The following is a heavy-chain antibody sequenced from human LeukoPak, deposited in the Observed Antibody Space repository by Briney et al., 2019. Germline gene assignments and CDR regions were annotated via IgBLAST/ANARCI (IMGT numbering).Heavy chain of an antibody. Sequence: SETLSLTCTLSGGSITIYYWSWTRHPAGKGLEWIGHIYTSGSKNYNTSLESRVTTSVDTSKNQSSLKLSSVTAADTAAYYCASYDSSGYYSFDYWGQGTLVTVSS. CDR1: GGSITIYY. V-gene: IGHV4-4*07. CDR2: IYTSGSK. D-gene: IGHD3-22*01. J-gene: IGHJ4*02. CDR3: ASYDSSGYYSFDY.